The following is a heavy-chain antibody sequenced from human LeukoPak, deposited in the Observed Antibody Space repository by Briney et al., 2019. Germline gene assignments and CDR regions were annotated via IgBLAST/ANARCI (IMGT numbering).Heavy chain of an antibody. J-gene: IGHJ4*02. CDR1: GGSTSSASYY. Sequence: PSEPLSLTCTVSGGSTSSASYYWSSIRPHPGKGLGWIGYVYNIGDTYYHPSLKSRLTISVDTSKNQFSLKLSSVTAADTAIYYCAAGPALGRGDYWGQGTLVAVSS. V-gene: IGHV4-31*03. CDR3: AAGPALGRGDY. D-gene: IGHD2-2*01. CDR2: VYNIGDT.